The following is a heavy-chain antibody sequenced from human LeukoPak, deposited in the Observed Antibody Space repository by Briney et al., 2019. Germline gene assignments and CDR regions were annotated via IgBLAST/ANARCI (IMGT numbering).Heavy chain of an antibody. D-gene: IGHD4-17*01. CDR3: AREGYGDYSYYFDY. CDR1: GYTFTXYG. Sequence: VNVSXKASGYTFTXYGXSWVRQAPGQGXEWXXWISAYNGNTNYAQKLQGRVTMTTDTSTSTAYMELRSLRSDDTAVYYCAREGYGDYSYYFDYWGQGTLVTVSS. V-gene: IGHV1-18*01. CDR2: ISAYNGNT. J-gene: IGHJ4*02.